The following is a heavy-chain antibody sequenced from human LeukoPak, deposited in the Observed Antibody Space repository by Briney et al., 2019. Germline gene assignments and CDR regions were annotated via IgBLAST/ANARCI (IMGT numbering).Heavy chain of an antibody. CDR2: ISYDGSNK. J-gene: IGHJ4*02. CDR1: GFTFSAYA. Sequence: GGSLRLSCAASGFTFSAYALHWDRQAPGKGLEWVAVISYDGSNKYYADSVKGRFTISRDNSKNTLYLQMNSLRAEDTAVYYCAGMDYYGSGSYYNGGYWGQGTLVTVSS. D-gene: IGHD3-10*01. V-gene: IGHV3-30-3*01. CDR3: AGMDYYGSGSYYNGGY.